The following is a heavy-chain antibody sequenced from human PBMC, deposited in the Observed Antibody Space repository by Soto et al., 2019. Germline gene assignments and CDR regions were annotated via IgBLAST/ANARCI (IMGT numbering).Heavy chain of an antibody. Sequence: ASETLSLTCAVSGYSISSGHYWGWIRQPPGKGLEWIGSIYHSGTTYYNRSLKSRVTVLVDTSKNQFSLKLTSVRSADTAVYYCARGDFSLAGRWDVWGQGTTVTVSS. V-gene: IGHV4-38-2*01. CDR1: GYSISSGHY. J-gene: IGHJ6*02. CDR3: ARGDFSLAGRWDV. CDR2: IYHSGTT. D-gene: IGHD6-19*01.